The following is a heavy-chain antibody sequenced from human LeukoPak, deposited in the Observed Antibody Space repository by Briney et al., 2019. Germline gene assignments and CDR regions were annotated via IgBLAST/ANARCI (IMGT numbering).Heavy chain of an antibody. CDR3: AASQGWFDP. V-gene: IGHV4-39*01. CDR2: IYYSGST. J-gene: IGHJ5*02. CDR1: GGSISSSSYY. D-gene: IGHD6-6*01. Sequence: PSETLSLTCTVSGGSISSSSYYWGWIRQPPGKGLEWIGSIYYSGSTYYNPSLKSRVTISVDTSKNQLSLKLSSVTAADTAVYYCAASQGWFDPWGQGTLVTVSS.